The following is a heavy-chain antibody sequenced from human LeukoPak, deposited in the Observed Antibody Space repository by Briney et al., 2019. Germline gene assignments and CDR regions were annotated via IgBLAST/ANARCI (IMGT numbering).Heavy chain of an antibody. J-gene: IGHJ4*02. CDR2: IYYSGST. D-gene: IGHD6-13*01. CDR1: GGSISSYY. Sequence: PSETLSLTCSVSGGSISSYYWSWIRQPPGKGLEWIGYIYYSGSTNYNPSLKSRVTISVDTSKNQFSLKLSSVTAADTAVYYCATWPGYSSRGYAGDYWGQGTLVTVSS. V-gene: IGHV4-59*08. CDR3: ATWPGYSSRGYAGDY.